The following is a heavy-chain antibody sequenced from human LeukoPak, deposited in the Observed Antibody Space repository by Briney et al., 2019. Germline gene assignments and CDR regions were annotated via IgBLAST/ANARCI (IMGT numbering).Heavy chain of an antibody. J-gene: IGHJ4*02. V-gene: IGHV4-4*09. CDR2: IYTSGST. CDR3: ARGSWDY. Sequence: SETLSLICTVSCGSIGSYYWSWIRQPPGKGLEWIGYIYTSGSTNYNPSLKSRVTISVDTSKNQFSLKLSSVTAADTAVYYCARGSWDYWGQGTLVTVSS. CDR1: CGSIGSYY.